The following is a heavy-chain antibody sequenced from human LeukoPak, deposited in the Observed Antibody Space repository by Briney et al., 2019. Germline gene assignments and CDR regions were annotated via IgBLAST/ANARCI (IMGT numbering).Heavy chain of an antibody. CDR3: ARDYDSSI. Sequence: GGSLRLSCAASGSTFSSYSMNWVRQAPGKGLEWVSSISSSSSCIYYADSVKGRFTISRDNAKNSLYLQMNSLRAEDTAVYYCARDYDSSIWGQGTLVTVSS. V-gene: IGHV3-21*01. D-gene: IGHD3-22*01. CDR1: GSTFSSYS. CDR2: ISSSSSCI. J-gene: IGHJ4*02.